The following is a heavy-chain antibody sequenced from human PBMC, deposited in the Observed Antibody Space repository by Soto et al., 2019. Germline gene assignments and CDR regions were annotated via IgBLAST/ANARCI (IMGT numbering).Heavy chain of an antibody. CDR1: GFIFSNYV. CDR2: ISGNGRAT. D-gene: IGHD1-7*01. V-gene: IGHV3-23*01. J-gene: IGHJ4*02. Sequence: TGGSLRLSCAGSGFIFSNYVLNWVRQAPGRGLEWVSSISGNGRATYYADSVKGRFTISRDNSKDTVFLQMNSLTAEDTAVYFCAKERDNWNYFPADSWGQGIVVTVSS. CDR3: AKERDNWNYFPADS.